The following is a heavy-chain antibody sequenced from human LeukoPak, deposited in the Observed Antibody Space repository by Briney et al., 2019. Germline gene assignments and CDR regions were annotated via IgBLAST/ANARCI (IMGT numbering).Heavy chain of an antibody. CDR1: GFTVSSNY. J-gene: IGHJ4*02. V-gene: IGHV3-66*01. Sequence: GGSLRLSCAASGFTVSSNYMSWVRQAPGKGLEWVSVIYSGGSTYYADSVKGRFTISRDNSKNMLYLQMDRLRAEDTAVYYCVPNLFDYWGQGALVTVSS. CDR2: IYSGGST. CDR3: VPNLFDY.